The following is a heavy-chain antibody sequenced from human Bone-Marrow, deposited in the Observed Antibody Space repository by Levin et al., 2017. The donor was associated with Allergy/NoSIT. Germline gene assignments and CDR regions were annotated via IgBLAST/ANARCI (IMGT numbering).Heavy chain of an antibody. D-gene: IGHD6-6*01. CDR1: GFTFSNFA. CDR3: AKDVPYASLDY. V-gene: IGHV3-23*01. CDR2: ISISGDNT. Sequence: SGGSLRLSCAASGFTFSNFAMNWVRQAPGKGLEWVSAISISGDNTYYADSVKGRFTISRDNSESMLYLRMNSLSPEDTAIYYCAKDVPYASLDYWGRGTLVTVSS. J-gene: IGHJ4*02.